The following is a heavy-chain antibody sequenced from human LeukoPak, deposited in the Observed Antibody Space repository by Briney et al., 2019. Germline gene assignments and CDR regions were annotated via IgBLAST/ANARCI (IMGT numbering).Heavy chain of an antibody. CDR1: GFTFSSYG. Sequence: PGRSLRLSCAASGFTFSSYGMHWVRQAPGKGLEWVAVISYDGSNKYYADSVKGRFTISRDNSKNTLYLQMNSLRAEDTAVYYCASFFPVSPPLDYWGQGTLVTVSS. V-gene: IGHV3-30*03. CDR2: ISYDGSNK. J-gene: IGHJ4*02. CDR3: ASFFPVSPPLDY.